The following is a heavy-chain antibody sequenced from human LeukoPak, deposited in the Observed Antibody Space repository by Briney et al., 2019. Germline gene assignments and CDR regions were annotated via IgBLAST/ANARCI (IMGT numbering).Heavy chain of an antibody. CDR3: ASCSGGDCYSDDAFDI. V-gene: IGHV3-11*01. J-gene: IGHJ3*02. CDR2: ISSSGSTI. Sequence: GGSLRLSCAASGFTFSDYYMSWIRQAPGKGLEWVSYISSSGSTIYYADSVKGRFTISRDNAKNSLYLQMNSLRAEDTAVYYCASCSGGDCYSDDAFDIWGQGTMVTVSS. D-gene: IGHD2-21*02. CDR1: GFTFSDYY.